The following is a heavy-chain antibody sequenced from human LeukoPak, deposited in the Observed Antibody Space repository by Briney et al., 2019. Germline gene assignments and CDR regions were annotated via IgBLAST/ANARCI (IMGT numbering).Heavy chain of an antibody. CDR1: GYSFTSYW. V-gene: IGHV5-51*01. J-gene: IGHJ4*02. Sequence: GASLQISYDGSGYSFTSYWIGWVRPMPGKRLELMGIIYPGDSDTRYSPSFQGQVTISADKSISTAYLQWSSLKASDTAMYYCARRGYNYYFDYWGQGTLVTVSS. CDR2: IYPGDSDT. D-gene: IGHD5-24*01. CDR3: ARRGYNYYFDY.